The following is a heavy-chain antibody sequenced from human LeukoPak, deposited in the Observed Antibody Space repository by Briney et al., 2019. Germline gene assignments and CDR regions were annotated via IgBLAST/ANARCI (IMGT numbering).Heavy chain of an antibody. V-gene: IGHV3-74*01. CDR3: ARMAGDYDSLDY. CDR1: GFTFSSYW. Sequence: PGGSLRLSCAASGFTFSSYWMHWVRQAPGKGLVWVSRINSDGSSTSYADSVEGRFTISRDNAKNTLYLQMNSLRAEDTAVYYCARMAGDYDSLDYWGQGTLVTVSS. J-gene: IGHJ4*02. CDR2: INSDGSST. D-gene: IGHD4-17*01.